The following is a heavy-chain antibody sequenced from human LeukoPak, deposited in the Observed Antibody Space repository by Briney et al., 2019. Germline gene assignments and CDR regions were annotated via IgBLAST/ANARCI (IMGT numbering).Heavy chain of an antibody. CDR1: GFTFSSYW. Sequence: HPGGSLRLSCAASGFTFSSYWMNWARQAPGKGLEWVASINHNGNVNYYVDSAKGRFTISRDNAKNSLYLQMGNLRAEDTAVYFCARGGGLDVWGQGATVTVSS. D-gene: IGHD3-16*01. V-gene: IGHV3-7*03. CDR3: ARGGGLDV. CDR2: INHNGNVN. J-gene: IGHJ6*02.